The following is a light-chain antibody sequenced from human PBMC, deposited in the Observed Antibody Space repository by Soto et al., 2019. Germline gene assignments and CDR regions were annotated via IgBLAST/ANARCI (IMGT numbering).Light chain of an antibody. J-gene: IGKJ1*01. V-gene: IGKV3-20*01. Sequence: EIVMTQSPATLSVSPGESATLSCRASQSVSIDLAWYQRTPGQAPRLLIYGASSRATGIPDRFSGSGSGTDFTLTISRLEPEDFAVYYCQQYGSSLWTFGQGTKVDIK. CDR2: GAS. CDR3: QQYGSSLWT. CDR1: QSVSID.